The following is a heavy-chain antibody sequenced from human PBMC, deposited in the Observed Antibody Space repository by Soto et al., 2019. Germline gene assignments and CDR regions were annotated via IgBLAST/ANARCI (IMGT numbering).Heavy chain of an antibody. CDR1: GFTFSDYT. D-gene: IGHD2-8*02. J-gene: IGHJ3*02. V-gene: IGHV3-23*01. Sequence: EVQLLESGGGLVQPGGSLRVSCAASGFTFSDYTMSWVRQAPGKGLEWVSTILVGGSTHYPDSVKGRFTISRDNSKNTVFLQMNSLTAGDTAVYYCAKATATGGGAFDIRGQGTMVTVSS. CDR2: ILVGGST. CDR3: AKATATGGGAFDI.